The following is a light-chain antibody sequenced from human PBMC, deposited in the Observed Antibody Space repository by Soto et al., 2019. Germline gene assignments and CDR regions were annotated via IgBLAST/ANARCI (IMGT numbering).Light chain of an antibody. Sequence: QAVVTQPPSVSGAPGQRVTISCTGSSSNIGAGYDVHWYQQLTGTASKLLIYGNSNRPSGVPDRFSGSKSGTSASLAITGLQAEDEADYYCQSYDSSLSGVVFGGGTKLTVL. CDR1: SSNIGAGYD. CDR3: QSYDSSLSGVV. V-gene: IGLV1-40*01. J-gene: IGLJ2*01. CDR2: GNS.